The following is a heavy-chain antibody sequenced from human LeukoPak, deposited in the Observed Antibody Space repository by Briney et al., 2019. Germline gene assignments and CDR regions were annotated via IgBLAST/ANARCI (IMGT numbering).Heavy chain of an antibody. CDR2: IYTSGST. Sequence: PSETLSLTCTVSGGSISSYYWSWIRQPAGKGLEWIGRIYTSGSTNYNPSLKSRVTMSVDTSKNQFSLKLSSVTAADTAVYYCARGPKNYYYYYYMDVWGKGTTVTISS. CDR3: ARGPKNYYYYYYMDV. CDR1: GGSISSYY. V-gene: IGHV4-4*07. J-gene: IGHJ6*03.